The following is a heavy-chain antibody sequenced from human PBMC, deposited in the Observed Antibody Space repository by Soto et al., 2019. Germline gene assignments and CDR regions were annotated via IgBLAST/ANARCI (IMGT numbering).Heavy chain of an antibody. CDR3: AGGSGYDPYYFDY. CDR2: IYSGGST. D-gene: IGHD5-12*01. CDR1: GFTVSSNY. J-gene: IGHJ4*02. V-gene: IGHV3-66*01. Sequence: EVQLVESGGGLVQPGGSLRLSCAASGFTVSSNYMSWVRQAPGKGLEWVSVIYSGGSTYYADSVKGRFTISRDNSKNTLYLQMNRLRAEDTAVYYCAGGSGYDPYYFDYWGQGTLVTVSS.